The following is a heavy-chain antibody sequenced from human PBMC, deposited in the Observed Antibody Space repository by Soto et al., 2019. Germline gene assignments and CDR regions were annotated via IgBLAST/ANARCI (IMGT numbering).Heavy chain of an antibody. CDR3: GRVYGGGEQLVRGRDV. J-gene: IGHJ6*04. CDR2: ISSSSSYI. D-gene: IGHD6-6*01. V-gene: IGHV3-21*01. Sequence: GGSLRLSCAASGFTFSSYSMNWFRQAPGKGLEWVSSISSSSSYIYYADSVKGRFTISRDNAKNSLYLQMNSLRAEDTAVYYWGRVYGGGEQLVRGRDVGGKGPTAPVSS. CDR1: GFTFSSYS.